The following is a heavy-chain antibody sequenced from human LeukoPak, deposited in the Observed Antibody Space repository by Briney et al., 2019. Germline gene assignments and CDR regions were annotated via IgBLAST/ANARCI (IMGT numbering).Heavy chain of an antibody. CDR3: ARALRTGQGDYVPVL. J-gene: IGHJ4*02. Sequence: GESLKISCKASGYKFTNYWIGWVRQMPGKGLEWMTIIYPGDSETRYSPSFQGQVTISAAKSTDTIYLQWNTLKASDTAMYYCARALRTGQGDYVPVLWGQGTLVTVSS. CDR1: GYKFTNYW. V-gene: IGHV5-51*01. CDR2: IYPGDSET. D-gene: IGHD3-10*02.